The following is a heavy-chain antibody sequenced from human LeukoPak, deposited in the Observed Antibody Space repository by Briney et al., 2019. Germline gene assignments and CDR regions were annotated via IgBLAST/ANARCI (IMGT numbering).Heavy chain of an antibody. V-gene: IGHV3-21*01. D-gene: IGHD3-22*01. J-gene: IGHJ5*02. Sequence: GGSLRLSCADSGFTFSSYSMNWVRQAPGKGLEWVSSISSSSSYIYYADSVKGRFTISRDNAKNSLYLQMNSLRAEDTAVYYCARDSDYYDSSGYYLNWFDPWGQGTLVTVSS. CDR1: GFTFSSYS. CDR2: ISSSSSYI. CDR3: ARDSDYYDSSGYYLNWFDP.